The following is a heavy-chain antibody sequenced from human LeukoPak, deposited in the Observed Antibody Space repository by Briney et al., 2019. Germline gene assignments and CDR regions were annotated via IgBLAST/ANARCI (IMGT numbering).Heavy chain of an antibody. CDR3: ARDLGGYSYGSWWFDP. Sequence: PSETLSLTCTVSGGSISSSDFSWGWIRQPPGKGLEWIGIVYYSGSTSYYNPSLKSRVTMSVDTSKNQFSLKLSSVTAADTAVYYCARDLGGYSYGSWWFDPWGQGTLVTVSS. V-gene: IGHV4-39*07. CDR2: VYYSGST. D-gene: IGHD5-18*01. J-gene: IGHJ5*02. CDR1: GGSISSSDFS.